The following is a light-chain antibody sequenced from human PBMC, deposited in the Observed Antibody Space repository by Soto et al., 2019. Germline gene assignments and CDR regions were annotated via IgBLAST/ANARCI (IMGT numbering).Light chain of an antibody. CDR2: GAS. V-gene: IGKV3-15*01. CDR3: QQYNNWPKT. CDR1: QSVSSN. Sequence: EIVMTQPPATLSVSTGERATLSCRASQSVSSNLAWYQQKPGQAPRPLIYGASTRATGIPARFSGSGSGTEFTLTISSLQSEDFAVYYCQQYNNWPKTFGQGTKADIK. J-gene: IGKJ1*01.